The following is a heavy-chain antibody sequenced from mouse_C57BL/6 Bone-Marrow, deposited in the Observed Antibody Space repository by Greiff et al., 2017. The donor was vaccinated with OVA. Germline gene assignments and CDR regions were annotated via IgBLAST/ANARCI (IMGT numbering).Heavy chain of an antibody. D-gene: IGHD1-1*01. CDR2: IYPRSGNT. V-gene: IGHV1-81*01. CDR1: GYTFTSYG. Sequence: QVQLQQSGAELARPGASVKLSCKASGYTFTSYGISWVKQRTGQGLEWIGEIYPRSGNTYYNEKFKGKATLTADKSSSTAYMELRSLTSEDSAVYFCAGYGSRYFDVWGTGTTVTVSS. CDR3: AGYGSRYFDV. J-gene: IGHJ1*03.